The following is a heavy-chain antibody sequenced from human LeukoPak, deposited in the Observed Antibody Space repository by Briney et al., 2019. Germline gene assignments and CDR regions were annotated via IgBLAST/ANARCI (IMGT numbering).Heavy chain of an antibody. J-gene: IGHJ5*02. CDR2: IYSGGST. D-gene: IGHD3-22*01. V-gene: IGHV3-NL1*01. Sequence: HPGGSLRLSCAASGFTFSSYGMHWVRQAPGKGLEWVSLIYSGGSTYYADSVKGRFTISRDNSKNTLYVQMNSLRAEDTAVYYCAAHSSGYLGWFDPWGQGTLVTVSS. CDR3: AAHSSGYLGWFDP. CDR1: GFTFSSYG.